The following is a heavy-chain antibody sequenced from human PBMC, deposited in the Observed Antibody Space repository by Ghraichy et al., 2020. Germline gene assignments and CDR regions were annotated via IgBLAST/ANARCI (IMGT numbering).Heavy chain of an antibody. J-gene: IGHJ5*02. Sequence: SQTLSLTCTVSGGSISSSSYYWGWIRQPPGKGLEWIGSIYYSGSTYYNPSLKSRVTISVDTSKNQFSLKLSSVTAADTAVYYCARHKGYCGGDCYSEGYNWFDPWGQGTLVTVSS. CDR3: ARHKGYCGGDCYSEGYNWFDP. V-gene: IGHV4-39*01. D-gene: IGHD2-21*02. CDR2: IYYSGST. CDR1: GGSISSSSYY.